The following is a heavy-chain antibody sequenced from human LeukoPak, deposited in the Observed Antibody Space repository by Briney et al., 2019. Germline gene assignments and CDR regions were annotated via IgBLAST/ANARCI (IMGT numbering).Heavy chain of an antibody. CDR3: ARGSDTIKWFGGLKNAFDI. Sequence: ASVKVSCKASGYTFTGYYMHWVRQAPGQGLEWMGWINPNSGGTNYAQKFQGRVTMTRDTSISTAYMELSRLRSDDTAVYYCARGSDTIKWFGGLKNAFDIWGQGTMVTVSS. CDR2: INPNSGGT. CDR1: GYTFTGYY. V-gene: IGHV1-2*02. D-gene: IGHD3-10*01. J-gene: IGHJ3*02.